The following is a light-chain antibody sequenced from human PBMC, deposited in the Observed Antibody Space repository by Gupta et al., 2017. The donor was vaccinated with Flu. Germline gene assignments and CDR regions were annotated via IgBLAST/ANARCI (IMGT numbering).Light chain of an antibody. CDR1: SSDVGGYNY. CDR2: DVS. Sequence: QSALTQPRSVSGSPGQSVTISCTGTSSDVGGYNYVSWYQQHPDKAPKLMIYDVSKRPSGVPDRFSGSKPGNTASLTISGLQAEDEADYYCCSYAGSYTLIFGGGTKLTVL. V-gene: IGLV2-11*01. CDR3: CSYAGSYTLI. J-gene: IGLJ2*01.